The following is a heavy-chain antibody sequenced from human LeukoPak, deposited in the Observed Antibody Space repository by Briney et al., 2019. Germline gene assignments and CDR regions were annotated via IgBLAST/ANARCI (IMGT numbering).Heavy chain of an antibody. J-gene: IGHJ4*02. CDR2: IYYSGST. CDR3: AREAGVSTVVVAAETVDFDY. Sequence: SETLSLTCTVSGGSISSSSYYWGWIRQPPGKGLEWIGSIYYSGSTYYNPSLKSRVTISVDTSKNQFSLKLSSVTAADTAVYYCAREAGVSTVVVAAETVDFDYWGQGTLVTVSS. CDR1: GGSISSSSYY. V-gene: IGHV4-39*07. D-gene: IGHD2-15*01.